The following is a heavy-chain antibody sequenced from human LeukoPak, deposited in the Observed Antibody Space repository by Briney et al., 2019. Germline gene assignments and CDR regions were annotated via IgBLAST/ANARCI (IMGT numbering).Heavy chain of an antibody. CDR3: AKLAGGLLWFGDLLYFDY. D-gene: IGHD3-10*01. Sequence: GGSLILSCAASGFTFSSYAMSWVRQAPGKGLEWVSAISGSGDSTYYADSVKGRFTISKDNSKNTLYLQMNSLRAEDTAVYSCAKLAGGLLWFGDLLYFDYWGQGTLVTVSS. CDR1: GFTFSSYA. J-gene: IGHJ4*02. CDR2: ISGSGDST. V-gene: IGHV3-23*01.